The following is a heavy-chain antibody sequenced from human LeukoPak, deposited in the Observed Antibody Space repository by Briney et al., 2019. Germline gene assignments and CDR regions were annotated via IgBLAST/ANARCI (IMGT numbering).Heavy chain of an antibody. V-gene: IGHV3-11*06. CDR1: GFTFSDYY. CDR3: ARGYTYFDY. Sequence: PGGSLRLSCAASGFTFSDYYMSWIRQAPGKGLEWVSYISSSSSYTKYGDSVKGRFTISRDNAKNSLYLQMNSLRAEDTAVYYCARGYTYFDYWGQGTLVTVSS. J-gene: IGHJ4*02. D-gene: IGHD5-12*01. CDR2: ISSSSSYT.